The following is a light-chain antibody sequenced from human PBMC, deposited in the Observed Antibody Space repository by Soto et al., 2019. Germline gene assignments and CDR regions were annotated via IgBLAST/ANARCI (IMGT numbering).Light chain of an antibody. J-gene: IGKJ1*01. CDR2: SAS. CDR3: LQVDVYPWT. V-gene: IGKV1-9*01. Sequence: IHLTQSPSSLSASVGDRVTITCRASQGIRTYLAWYQQKPGKAPKLLIYSASTLQSGVPSRFSGSGSGTDFTLTIISLQPEDFATYYCLQVDVYPWTFGQGTKVDI. CDR1: QGIRTY.